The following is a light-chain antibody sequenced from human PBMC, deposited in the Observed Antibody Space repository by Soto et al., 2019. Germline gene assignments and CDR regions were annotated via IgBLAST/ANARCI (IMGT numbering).Light chain of an antibody. CDR3: LRYSSSQWT. V-gene: IGKV3-20*01. Sequence: DIVLTQSPGTLSLSPGERASLSCRASQSVSSGHLAWYQQKPGQAPRLLIYGASSRATGIPDRFSGSGSGTDFTLTITGLEPEDFAVYFCLRYSSSQWTFGQGTKVDIK. J-gene: IGKJ1*01. CDR2: GAS. CDR1: QSVSSGH.